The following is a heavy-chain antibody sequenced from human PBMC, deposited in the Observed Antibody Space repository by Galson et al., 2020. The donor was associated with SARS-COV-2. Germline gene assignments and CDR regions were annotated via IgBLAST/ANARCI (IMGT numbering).Heavy chain of an antibody. CDR3: ARDSGSGLFGTVGGFDS. D-gene: IGHD3-10*02. CDR1: GGSISSGGYY. CDR2: IYYSGST. Sequence: SETLSLTCTVSGGSISSGGYYWSWIRQPPGKGLEWIGCIYYSGSTNYNPSLKSRVTISVDTSKNQFSLKLSSVTAADTAVYYCARDSGSGLFGTVGGFDSWGQGTLVTVSS. J-gene: IGHJ5*01. V-gene: IGHV4-31*03.